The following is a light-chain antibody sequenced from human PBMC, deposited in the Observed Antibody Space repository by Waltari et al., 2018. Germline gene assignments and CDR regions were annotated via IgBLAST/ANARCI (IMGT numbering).Light chain of an antibody. CDR3: QTWGTGIV. V-gene: IGLV4-69*01. J-gene: IGLJ2*01. Sequence: QPALTQSPSASASLGASVKLTCTLSRDPTYYAIAWHHQQPQKGPRLVMKIDRDGAHTRGDGIPARFSGSASGADRFLTISRLQLEDEGDYYCQTWGTGIVFGGGTKLTVL. CDR2: IDRDGAH. CDR1: RDPTYYA.